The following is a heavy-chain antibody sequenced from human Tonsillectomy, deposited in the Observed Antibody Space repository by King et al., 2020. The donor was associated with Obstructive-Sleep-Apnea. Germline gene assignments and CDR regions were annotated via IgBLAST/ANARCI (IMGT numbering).Heavy chain of an antibody. CDR1: GFTFSNYG. D-gene: IGHD5-12*01. Sequence: VQLVESGGGVVQPGRSLRLSCAASGFTFSNYGMHWVRQAPGKGLEWVAVFSYDGNNKFYADSVKGRFTISRENSKNKRYLQMNSLRAEDTAVYYCAKDLYSGYGTDSWGQGTLVTVSS. V-gene: IGHV3-30*18. J-gene: IGHJ4*02. CDR3: AKDLYSGYGTDS. CDR2: FSYDGNNK.